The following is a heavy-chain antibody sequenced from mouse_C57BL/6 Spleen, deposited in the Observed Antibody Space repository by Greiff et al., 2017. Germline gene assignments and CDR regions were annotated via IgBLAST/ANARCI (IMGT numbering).Heavy chain of an antibody. D-gene: IGHD1-1*01. CDR3: ARDYGSTYLTSYYAMDY. Sequence: QVQLQQSGAELVRPGASVKLSCKASGYTFTDYYINWVKQRPGQGLEWIARIYPGSGNTYYNEKFKGKATLTAEKSSSTAYMQLISLTSEDSAVYFCARDYGSTYLTSYYAMDYWGQGTSVTVSS. V-gene: IGHV1-76*01. CDR1: GYTFTDYY. CDR2: IYPGSGNT. J-gene: IGHJ4*01.